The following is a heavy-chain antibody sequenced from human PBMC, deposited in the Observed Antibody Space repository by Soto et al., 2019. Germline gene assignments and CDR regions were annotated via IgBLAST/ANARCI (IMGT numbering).Heavy chain of an antibody. CDR3: ARDIGRVGPRANDAFDV. J-gene: IGHJ3*01. CDR1: GFTFSDTL. V-gene: IGHV1-3*01. Sequence: QVQLVQSGAELKKPGASVNISCQASGFTFSDTLINWVRQGPGQRLEWMGWINPANGNTRYSESFQGRVTISSLSSASTAYVALSDLTSEYTAVYDGARDIGRVGPRANDAFDVCGQGTMIIVSS. CDR2: INPANGNT.